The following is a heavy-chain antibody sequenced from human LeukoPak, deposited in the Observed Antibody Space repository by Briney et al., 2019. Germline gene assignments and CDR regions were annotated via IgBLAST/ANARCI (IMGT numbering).Heavy chain of an antibody. J-gene: IGHJ6*03. CDR1: EFTFSRYG. CDR3: AKRGSGWYEDYYYYMDV. V-gene: IGHV3-30*02. CDR2: IRYDGSNK. D-gene: IGHD6-19*01. Sequence: GGSLRLSCAASEFTFSRYGMHWVRQAPGKGLEWVAFIRYDGSNKYYADSVKGRFTISRDNSKNTLYLQMNSLRAEDTAVYYCAKRGSGWYEDYYYYMDVWGKGTTVTISS.